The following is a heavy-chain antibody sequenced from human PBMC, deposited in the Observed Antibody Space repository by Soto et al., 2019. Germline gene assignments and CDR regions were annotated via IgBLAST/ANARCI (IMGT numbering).Heavy chain of an antibody. CDR2: IIPIFGTA. Sequence: SVKVSCKASGGTFSSYAISWVRQAPGQGLEWMGGIIPIFGTANYAQKFQGRVTITADESTSPAYMELSSLRSEDTAVYYCAESDYDSSGYEPNFDYWGQGTLVTVSS. V-gene: IGHV1-69*13. J-gene: IGHJ4*02. CDR1: GGTFSSYA. D-gene: IGHD3-22*01. CDR3: AESDYDSSGYEPNFDY.